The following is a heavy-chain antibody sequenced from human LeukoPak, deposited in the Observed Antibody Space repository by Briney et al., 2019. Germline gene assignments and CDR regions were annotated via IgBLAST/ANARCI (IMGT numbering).Heavy chain of an antibody. CDR1: GGSFSGYY. J-gene: IGHJ4*02. Sequence: PSETLSLTCAVYGGSFSGYYWSCIRQPPGKGLEWIGEINHSGSTNYNPSLKSRVTISVDTSKNQFSLKLSSVTAADTAVYYCARGRLYCSSTSCYRPFDYWGQGTLVTASS. V-gene: IGHV4-34*01. CDR3: ARGRLYCSSTSCYRPFDY. D-gene: IGHD2-2*01. CDR2: INHSGST.